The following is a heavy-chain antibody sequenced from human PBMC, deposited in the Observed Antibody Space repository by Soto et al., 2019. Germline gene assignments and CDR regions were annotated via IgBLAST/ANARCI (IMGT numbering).Heavy chain of an antibody. CDR2: ISSSGNLI. CDR1: GFTFSDKY. J-gene: IGHJ4*02. V-gene: IGHV3-11*01. Sequence: PGGSLRLSCAASGFTFSDKYMSWIRQAPGKGLEWVSLISSSGNLIYYADSVKGRFTISRDNAKNSLYQQMNSLRAEDTAVYYCARDLGYYDSSGYFDYWGQGTLVTVSS. D-gene: IGHD3-22*01. CDR3: ARDLGYYDSSGYFDY.